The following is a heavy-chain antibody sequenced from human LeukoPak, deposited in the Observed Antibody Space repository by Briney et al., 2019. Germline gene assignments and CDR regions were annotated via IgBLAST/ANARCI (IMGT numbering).Heavy chain of an antibody. D-gene: IGHD4-11*01. V-gene: IGHV4-59*01. Sequence: PSETLSLTCTVSGGSISSYYWSWIRHPPGKGLELIGYIFYSGSTNSNPSLKSRVTLSLDTSKYHFFLKLSSVTAADTAVYYCARYREGWYFDLWGRGTLVTVSS. CDR3: ARYREGWYFDL. CDR2: IFYSGST. J-gene: IGHJ2*01. CDR1: GGSISSYY.